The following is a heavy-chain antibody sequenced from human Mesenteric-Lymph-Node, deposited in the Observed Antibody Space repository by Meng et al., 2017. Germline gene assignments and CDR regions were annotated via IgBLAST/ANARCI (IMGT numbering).Heavy chain of an antibody. Sequence: EVKRVESGGGLVKPGGSLRLSCEASGFTFSSYSMNWVRQAPGRGLEWVSSISSSSSYIYYADSVKGRFTISRDNAKNSLYLQMNSLRAEDTAVYYCARNVRLRDGYNSDYWGQGTLVTVSS. J-gene: IGHJ4*02. D-gene: IGHD5-24*01. CDR3: ARNVRLRDGYNSDY. V-gene: IGHV3-21*01. CDR1: GFTFSSYS. CDR2: ISSSSSYI.